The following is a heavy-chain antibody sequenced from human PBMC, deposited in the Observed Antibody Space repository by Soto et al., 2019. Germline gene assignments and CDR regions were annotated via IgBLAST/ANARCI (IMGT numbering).Heavy chain of an antibody. CDR3: ARPGETGSYSYFDR. Sequence: GESLTHSCKGSEYSFTSYWIGWVRQMPGKGLEWMGIIYPADSDTRYSPSFQGQVTISADKSISTAYLQWSSLKASDTAMYYCARPGETGSYSYFDRWGPGTLVTVSS. V-gene: IGHV5-51*01. CDR1: EYSFTSYW. CDR2: IYPADSDT. J-gene: IGHJ4*02. D-gene: IGHD3-9*01.